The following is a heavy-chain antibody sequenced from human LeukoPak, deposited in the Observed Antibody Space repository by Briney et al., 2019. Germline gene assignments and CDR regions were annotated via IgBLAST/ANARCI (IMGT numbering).Heavy chain of an antibody. V-gene: IGHV1-69*01. CDR3: ARGYCSSTRCSHLGFDP. Sequence: SVKVSCKASGGTFSSYSISWVRQAPGQGLEWMGGIIPIFGTANYAQKFQRRVTITADESTSTAYMELSSLRSEDTAVYYCARGYCSSTRCSHLGFDPWGQGTLVTVP. J-gene: IGHJ5*02. D-gene: IGHD2-2*01. CDR1: GGTFSSYS. CDR2: IIPIFGTA.